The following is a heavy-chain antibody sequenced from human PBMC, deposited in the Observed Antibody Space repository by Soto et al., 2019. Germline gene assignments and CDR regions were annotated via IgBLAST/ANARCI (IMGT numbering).Heavy chain of an antibody. CDR3: AREGLYGSGSYYSEALEY. Sequence: QVQLVQSGAEVKKPGSSVKVSCKASGGTFSSYAISWVRQAPGQGVEWMGGIIPIFGTGNYAQKFQGRVTITADESTSTVDMGLSSLRSEDTAVYFWAREGLYGSGSYYSEALEYWGQGTLVTVSS. D-gene: IGHD3-10*01. V-gene: IGHV1-69*01. J-gene: IGHJ4*02. CDR1: GGTFSSYA. CDR2: IIPIFGTG.